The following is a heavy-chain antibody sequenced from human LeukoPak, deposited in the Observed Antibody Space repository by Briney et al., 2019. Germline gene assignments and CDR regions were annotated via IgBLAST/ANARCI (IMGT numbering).Heavy chain of an antibody. CDR1: GNSFTSNW. CDR2: IYPGDSDT. Sequence: GESLKISCMASGNSFTSNWIGWVRQMPGKGLEWMGIIYPGDSDTRYSPSFQGQVTISVDKSITTAYLQWSSLKASDTAMYYCTRPPFIWGQGTMVTVSS. J-gene: IGHJ3*02. V-gene: IGHV5-51*01. CDR3: TRPPFI.